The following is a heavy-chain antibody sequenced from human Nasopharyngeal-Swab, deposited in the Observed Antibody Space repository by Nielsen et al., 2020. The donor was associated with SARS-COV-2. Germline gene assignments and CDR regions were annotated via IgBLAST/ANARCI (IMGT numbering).Heavy chain of an antibody. D-gene: IGHD2-21*02. CDR3: ARGPALAYCGGDCYPLGGYFDL. V-gene: IGHV4-34*01. Sequence: SDTLSLTCAVYGGSFSGYYWSWIRQPPGKGLEWSGEINHSGSTNYNPSLKRPATISVDTSKNQFSLKLSSVAAADTPVYYCARGPALAYCGGDCYPLGGYFDLWGRGTLVTVSS. CDR2: INHSGST. J-gene: IGHJ2*01. CDR1: GGSFSGYY.